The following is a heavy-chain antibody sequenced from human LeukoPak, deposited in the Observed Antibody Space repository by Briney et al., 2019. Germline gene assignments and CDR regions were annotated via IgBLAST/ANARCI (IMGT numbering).Heavy chain of an antibody. V-gene: IGHV3-30-3*01. Sequence: GGSLRLSCAASGFTFSTFAMHWVRQAPGKGLEWVAVISYDGNNEYNEDSGKGRFTISSDNYKNTLYLQMNSLRVEDTAVYYCARVNSNNFDYWGQGTLVTVSS. CDR2: ISYDGNNE. J-gene: IGHJ4*02. CDR3: ARVNSNNFDY. CDR1: GFTFSTFA. D-gene: IGHD1/OR15-1a*01.